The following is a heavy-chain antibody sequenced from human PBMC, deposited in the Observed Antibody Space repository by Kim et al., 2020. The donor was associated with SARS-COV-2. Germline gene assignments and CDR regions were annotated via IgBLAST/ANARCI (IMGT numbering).Heavy chain of an antibody. V-gene: IGHV3-48*02. J-gene: IGHJ3*02. D-gene: IGHD3-16*01. CDR2: ITKSSTTI. CDR1: GFTFSAYD. Sequence: GGSLRLSCATSGFTFSAYDMNWVRQAPGKGLEWRSFITKSSTTIYYADSVEGRITISRDNAKNSLFLQMNSLRDEDTALYYWVRGRRGGAFDMWGQGTM. CDR3: VRGRRGGAFDM.